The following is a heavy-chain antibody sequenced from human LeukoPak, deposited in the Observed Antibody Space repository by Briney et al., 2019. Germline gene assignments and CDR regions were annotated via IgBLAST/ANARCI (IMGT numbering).Heavy chain of an antibody. J-gene: IGHJ5*02. D-gene: IGHD2-2*01. Sequence: SETLSLTCTVSGGSISSYYWSWIRQPPGKGLEWIGYIYYSGSTNYNPSLKSRVTRSVDTSKNQFSLNLRSVTAAATGVYCRGRQGPGYCSSTSCPPAYWFDPWGQGTLVTVSS. CDR3: GRQGPGYCSSTSCPPAYWFDP. CDR1: GGSISSYY. CDR2: IYYSGST. V-gene: IGHV4-59*08.